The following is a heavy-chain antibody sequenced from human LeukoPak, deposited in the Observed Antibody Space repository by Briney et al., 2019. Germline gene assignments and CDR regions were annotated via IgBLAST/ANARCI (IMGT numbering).Heavy chain of an antibody. CDR3: ARLHDYYWYFDL. V-gene: IGHV1-18*01. J-gene: IGHJ2*01. CDR2: ISPYNGNT. Sequence: GASVKVSCKASGYTFPDYGISWVRQAPGQGPEWMGWISPYNGNTNYAQKLQGRVTLTTDTSTSTAYMELSSLSSEDTAVYYCARLHDYYWYFDLWGRGTLVTVSS. D-gene: IGHD5-12*01. CDR1: GYTFPDYG.